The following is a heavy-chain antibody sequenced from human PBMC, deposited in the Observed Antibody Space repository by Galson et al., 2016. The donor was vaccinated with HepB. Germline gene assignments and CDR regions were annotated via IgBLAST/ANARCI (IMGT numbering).Heavy chain of an antibody. J-gene: IGHJ6*03. Sequence: QSGAEVKKPGESLKISCTASGYSFGSYWIGWLRQMPGKGLEWMGIIYPGDSDTKYSPSFRGQVTISVDKSISTAYLQWSSLKASDSAMYYCARHATSYRGGFDDFFYYMDVWGKGTTVTVSS. CDR2: IYPGDSDT. CDR3: ARHATSYRGGFDDFFYYMDV. V-gene: IGHV5-51*01. CDR1: GYSFGSYW. D-gene: IGHD3-9*01.